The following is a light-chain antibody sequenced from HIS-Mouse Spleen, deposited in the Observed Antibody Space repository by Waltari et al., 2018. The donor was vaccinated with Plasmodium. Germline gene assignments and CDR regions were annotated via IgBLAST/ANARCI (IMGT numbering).Light chain of an antibody. V-gene: IGKV3-20*01. Sequence: DIVLTQSPGTLSLSPGERATLSCRASQRVSSSYLAWYQQKPGQAPRLLIYGASSRATGIPDRVSGSGSGTDFTLTISRLEPEDFAVYYCQQYGSSGTFGQGTKVEIK. CDR3: QQYGSSGT. J-gene: IGKJ1*01. CDR2: GAS. CDR1: QRVSSSY.